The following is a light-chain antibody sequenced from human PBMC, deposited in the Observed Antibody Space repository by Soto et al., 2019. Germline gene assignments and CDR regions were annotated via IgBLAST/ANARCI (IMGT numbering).Light chain of an antibody. V-gene: IGKV3-15*01. CDR1: QSVSNN. Sequence: ILMTQSPATLSVSPGERATLSCRASQSVSNNLAWYQQKPGQAPRLLIYDASTRATGLPARFSGSGSGTEFTLTISGLQSEDFAVYSWQQYNNWPPWTVGHGTKVDIK. CDR3: QQYNNWPPWT. J-gene: IGKJ1*01. CDR2: DAS.